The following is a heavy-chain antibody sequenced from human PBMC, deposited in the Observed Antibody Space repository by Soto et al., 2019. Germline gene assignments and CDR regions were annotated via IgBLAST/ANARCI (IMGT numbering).Heavy chain of an antibody. J-gene: IGHJ2*01. Sequence: VQLVQSGAEMKRPGSSVKVSCKASGGTFRSYGINWVRQAPGQGLEWMEGIIPIFGTLNSAQKFQGRVTITADESTSTVYMELSSLRPEDTAVYYCAREGGGLGYCSGGICNWYFDLWGRGTLVTVSS. CDR3: AREGGGLGYCSGGICNWYFDL. D-gene: IGHD2-15*01. V-gene: IGHV1-69*01. CDR1: GGTFRSYG. CDR2: IIPIFGTL.